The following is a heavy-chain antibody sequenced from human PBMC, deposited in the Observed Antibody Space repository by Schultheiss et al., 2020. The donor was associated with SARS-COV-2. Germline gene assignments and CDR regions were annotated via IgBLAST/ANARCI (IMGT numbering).Heavy chain of an antibody. CDR3: ARALPGNTIFGVVIIRQDAFDI. CDR1: GGSISSYY. V-gene: IGHV4-59*01. Sequence: SETLSLTCSVSGGSISSYYWSWIRQPPGRGLEWIGYTYYSGSTNYNPSLKSRVTISVDTSKNQFSLKLSSVTAADTAVYYCARALPGNTIFGVVIIRQDAFDIWGQGTMVTVSS. CDR2: TYYSGST. D-gene: IGHD3-3*01. J-gene: IGHJ3*02.